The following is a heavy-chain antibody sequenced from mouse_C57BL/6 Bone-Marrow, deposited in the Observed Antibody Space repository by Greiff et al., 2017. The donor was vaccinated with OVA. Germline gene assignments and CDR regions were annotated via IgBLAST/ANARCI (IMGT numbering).Heavy chain of an antibody. CDR2: FTMYSDAT. D-gene: IGHD2-2*01. V-gene: IGHV1-49*01. CDR1: YFAFMASA. CDR3: ASGYYGYDEGYYYAMDY. Sequence: LKESGAELVRPGSSVKLSCKDSYFAFMASAMHWVKQRPGHGLEWIESFTMYSDATEYSENFKGKATLTANTSSSTAYMELSSLTSEDSAVYYCASGYYGYDEGYYYAMDYWGQGTSVTVSS. J-gene: IGHJ4*01.